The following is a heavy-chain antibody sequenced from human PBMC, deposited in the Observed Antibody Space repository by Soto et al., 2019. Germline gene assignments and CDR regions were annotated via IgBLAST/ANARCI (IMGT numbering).Heavy chain of an antibody. CDR1: GYTFTGYY. Sequence: GASVKVSCKASGYTFTGYYMHWVRQAPGQGLEWMGWINPNSGGTNYAQKFQGWVTMTRDTSISTAYMELSRLRSDDTAVYYCARDSSGYYWGALDYWGQGTLVTVSS. V-gene: IGHV1-2*04. CDR2: INPNSGGT. D-gene: IGHD3-22*01. J-gene: IGHJ4*02. CDR3: ARDSSGYYWGALDY.